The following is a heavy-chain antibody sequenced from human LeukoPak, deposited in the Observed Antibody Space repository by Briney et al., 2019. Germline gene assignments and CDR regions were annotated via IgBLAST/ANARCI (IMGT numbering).Heavy chain of an antibody. D-gene: IGHD6-13*01. CDR3: ARDLHRGGPGIAAY. V-gene: IGHV3-33*01. Sequence: GGSLRLSCATSGFTFSSYGMHWVRQAPGKGLEWVAVIWYDGSNKYYADSVKGRFTISRDNSKNTLYLQMSSLRAEDTAVYYCARDLHRGGPGIAAYWGQGTLVTVSS. CDR1: GFTFSSYG. J-gene: IGHJ4*02. CDR2: IWYDGSNK.